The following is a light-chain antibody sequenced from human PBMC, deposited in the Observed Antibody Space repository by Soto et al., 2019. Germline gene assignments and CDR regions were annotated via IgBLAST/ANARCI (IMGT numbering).Light chain of an antibody. CDR3: QHYNNWPIT. CDR1: QSVSTF. V-gene: IGKV3-11*01. Sequence: EIVLTQSPATLSLSPGERAILSCRASQSVSTFLAWFQQKPGQPPRLLIYNASNRTTGIPARFSGSGSGTDFTLTISSLEPEDFAVYYCQHYNNWPITFGQGTRLDIK. J-gene: IGKJ5*01. CDR2: NAS.